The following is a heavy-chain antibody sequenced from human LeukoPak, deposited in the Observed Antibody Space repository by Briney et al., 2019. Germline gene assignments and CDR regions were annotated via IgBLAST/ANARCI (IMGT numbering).Heavy chain of an antibody. D-gene: IGHD7-27*01. Sequence: PGGSLRLSCEASGFTFRTYGMIWVRQAPGKGLEWVSGITGSSTWTYYADSVKGRFTISRDNSKNTLHLQMHSLRAEDTAIYYCARELVSLGTGYFDLWGRGTLVTASS. CDR1: GFTFRTYG. J-gene: IGHJ2*01. CDR2: ITGSSTWT. CDR3: ARELVSLGTGYFDL. V-gene: IGHV3-23*01.